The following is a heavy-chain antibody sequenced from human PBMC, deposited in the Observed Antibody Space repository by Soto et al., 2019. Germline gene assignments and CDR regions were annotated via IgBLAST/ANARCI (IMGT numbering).Heavy chain of an antibody. J-gene: IGHJ6*03. D-gene: IGHD2-15*01. CDR2: IYYSGST. Sequence: PSETLSLTCTVSGGSISSGGYYWSWIRQHPGKGLEWIGYIYYSGSTYYNPSLKSRVTISVDTSKNQFSLKLSSVTAADTAVYYCARAEYCSGGSCYSSMGYYYYYMDVWGKGTTVTVSS. CDR1: GGSISSGGYY. V-gene: IGHV4-31*03. CDR3: ARAEYCSGGSCYSSMGYYYYYMDV.